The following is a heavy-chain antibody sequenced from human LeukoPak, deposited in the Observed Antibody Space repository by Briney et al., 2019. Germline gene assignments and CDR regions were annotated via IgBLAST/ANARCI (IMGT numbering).Heavy chain of an antibody. CDR2: IYYSGST. D-gene: IGHD5-24*01. CDR1: GGSISSSSYY. CDR3: ARGGRREMATMRIKRHHAFDI. J-gene: IGHJ3*02. Sequence: SETLSLTCTVSGGSISSSSYYWGWIRQPPGKGLEWIGSIYYSGSTYYNPSLKSRVTISVDTSKNQFSLKLSSVTAADTAVYYCARGGRREMATMRIKRHHAFDIWGQGTMVTVSS. V-gene: IGHV4-39*07.